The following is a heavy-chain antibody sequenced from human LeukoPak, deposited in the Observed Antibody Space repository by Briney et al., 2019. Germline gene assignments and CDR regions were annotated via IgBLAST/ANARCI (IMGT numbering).Heavy chain of an antibody. CDR3: ARGLMGGYPHFDY. V-gene: IGHV3-66*01. J-gene: IGHJ4*02. CDR2: IYSGGST. CDR1: EFTVSSNY. D-gene: IGHD2-8*01. Sequence: GSLRLSCTASEFTVSSNYMSWVRQAPGKGLEWVSVIYSGGSTYYADSVKGRFTISRDNSKNTLYLQMNSLRVEDTALYYCARGLMGGYPHFDYWGQGTLVTVSS.